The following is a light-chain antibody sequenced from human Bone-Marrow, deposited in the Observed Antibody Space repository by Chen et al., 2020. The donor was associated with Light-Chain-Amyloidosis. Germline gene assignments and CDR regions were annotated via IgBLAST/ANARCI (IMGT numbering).Light chain of an antibody. J-gene: IGLJ3*02. Sequence: QSALTQPASVSWSPGQSITISCTASNSDVGNYNLVTWYQHHPGKAPKLIIYGDFKRPSGVSNRFSGSKSGNTASLTISGLQNEDEAHYHCCAYTGSSTWVFGGGTKLTVL. CDR1: NSDVGNYNL. V-gene: IGLV2-23*01. CDR2: GDF. CDR3: CAYTGSSTWV.